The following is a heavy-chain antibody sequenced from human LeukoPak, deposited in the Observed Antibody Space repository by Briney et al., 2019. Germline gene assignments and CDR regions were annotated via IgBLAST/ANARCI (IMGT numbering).Heavy chain of an antibody. CDR1: GFTFSNAW. CDR2: IKSKTDGGTT. CDR3: TTDHGKVSYDSSGEIDY. Sequence: GGSLRLSCAASGFTFSNAWMSWVRQAPGKGLEWVGRIKSKTDGGTTDYAAPVKGRFTISRDDSKNTLYLQMNSPKTEDTAVYYCTTDHGKVSYDSSGEIDYWGQGTLVTVSS. D-gene: IGHD3-22*01. V-gene: IGHV3-15*01. J-gene: IGHJ4*02.